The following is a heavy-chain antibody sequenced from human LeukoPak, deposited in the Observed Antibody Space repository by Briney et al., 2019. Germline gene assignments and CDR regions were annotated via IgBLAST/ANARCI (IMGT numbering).Heavy chain of an antibody. J-gene: IGHJ5*02. CDR3: ASTHCSGDSCYSGGWFDP. V-gene: IGHV4-34*01. D-gene: IGHD2-15*01. CDR2: INHSGST. Sequence: SETLSLTCAVYGGSFSGYYCSWIRQPPGKGVEWIGEINHSGSTNYNPSLKSRVTISVDTSKKQFSLKLSSVTAADTAVYYCASTHCSGDSCYSGGWFDPWGQGTLVTVSS. CDR1: GGSFSGYY.